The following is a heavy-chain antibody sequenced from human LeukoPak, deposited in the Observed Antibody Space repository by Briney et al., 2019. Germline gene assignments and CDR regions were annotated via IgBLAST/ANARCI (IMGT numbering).Heavy chain of an antibody. CDR2: IYYSGST. J-gene: IGHJ4*02. Sequence: SETLSLTCTVSGGSIRSGSHYWAWIRQPPGKRLEWIGSIYYSGSTYYNPSLENRVTISIDTSKNHFSLKLSSLSAADTSVYYCAKRDDSGGNLVDLWGQGTLVTVS. V-gene: IGHV4-39*02. D-gene: IGHD3-22*01. CDR3: AKRDDSGGNLVDL. CDR1: GGSIRSGSHY.